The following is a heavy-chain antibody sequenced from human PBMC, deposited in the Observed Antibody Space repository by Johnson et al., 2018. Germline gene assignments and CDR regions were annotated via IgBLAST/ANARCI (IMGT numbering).Heavy chain of an antibody. D-gene: IGHD2-8*01. J-gene: IGHJ1*01. V-gene: IGHV3-30-3*01. Sequence: QVEPVESGGGVVQPGRSLRLSCAASGFTFSSYAMHWVRQAPGQGLEWVAVISYDGSNKYYADPVKGRFTISRDNSKNTLYLQMNRLRAEDTAVYYCARDPSVGLGVFQHWGQGTLVTVSS. CDR3: ARDPSVGLGVFQH. CDR2: ISYDGSNK. CDR1: GFTFSSYA.